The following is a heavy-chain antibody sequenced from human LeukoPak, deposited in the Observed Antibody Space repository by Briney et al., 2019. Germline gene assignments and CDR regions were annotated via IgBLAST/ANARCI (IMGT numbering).Heavy chain of an antibody. D-gene: IGHD2-2*01. J-gene: IGHJ6*02. CDR2: INPNSGGT. CDR3: ARAYCSSTSCYYYYYGMDV. V-gene: IGHV1-2*02. CDR1: GYTFTGYY. Sequence: ASVKVSCKASGYTFTGYYMHWVRQAPGQGLEWMGWINPNSGGTNYAQKFQGRVTMNRDTSISTAYMELSRLRSDDTAVYYCARAYCSSTSCYYYYYGMDVWGQGTTVTVSS.